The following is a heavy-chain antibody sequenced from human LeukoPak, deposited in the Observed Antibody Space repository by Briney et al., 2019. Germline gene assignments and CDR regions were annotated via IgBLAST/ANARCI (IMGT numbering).Heavy chain of an antibody. J-gene: IGHJ4*02. Sequence: PSETLSLTCTVSGGSISSSSYYWGWIRQPPGKGLEWIGSIYYTGSTYNNPSLKSRITISVDTSKNQFSLKLSSVTAADTAVYYCARIYDSSGYWYYFDYWGQGTLVTVSS. CDR2: IYYTGST. CDR1: GGSISSSSYY. V-gene: IGHV4-39*01. D-gene: IGHD3-22*01. CDR3: ARIYDSSGYWYYFDY.